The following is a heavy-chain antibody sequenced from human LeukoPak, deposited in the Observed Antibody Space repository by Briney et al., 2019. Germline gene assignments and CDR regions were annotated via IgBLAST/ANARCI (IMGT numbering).Heavy chain of an antibody. V-gene: IGHV3-30*18. CDR3: AKDREPDVYDPGYRFWNYVMDV. CDR2: ISYDGSNT. J-gene: IGHJ6*02. CDR1: GFTFSSYG. Sequence: GRSLRLSCAASGFTFSSYGMHWARQAPGKGLEWVAVISYDGSNTYYTDSVKGRFTISRDNSKNTLYLQMNSLRDEDTAVCYCAKDREPDVYDPGYRFWNYVMDVWGQGTTVTVSS. D-gene: IGHD3-10*02.